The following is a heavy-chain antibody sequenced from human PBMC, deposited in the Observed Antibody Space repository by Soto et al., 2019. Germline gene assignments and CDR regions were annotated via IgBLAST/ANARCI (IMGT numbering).Heavy chain of an antibody. D-gene: IGHD2-15*01. Sequence: QVQLVQSGAEEKKPGASVKVSCKASGYTFTNYAMHWVRQAPGQRLEWMGWINAGNGNTKYSQKFHGRVTITRDTSASTAYMELSSLRSEDTAVYYCARDSWAAGYWGQGTLVTVSS. V-gene: IGHV1-3*05. CDR3: ARDSWAAGY. J-gene: IGHJ4*02. CDR2: INAGNGNT. CDR1: GYTFTNYA.